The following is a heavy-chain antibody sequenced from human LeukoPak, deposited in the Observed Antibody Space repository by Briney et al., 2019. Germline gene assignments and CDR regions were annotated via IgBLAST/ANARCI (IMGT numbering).Heavy chain of an antibody. V-gene: IGHV3-66*02. CDR3: ARENTFEGLVDY. Sequence: GGSLRLTCAASGFTVSSNYMSWVRQAPGKGLEWVSIIYSGGSTYYADSVKGRFTISRDNSKNTLYLQMNSLRAEDTAVYYCARENTFEGLVDYWGQGTLVTVSS. D-gene: IGHD2/OR15-2a*01. J-gene: IGHJ4*02. CDR2: IYSGGST. CDR1: GFTVSSNY.